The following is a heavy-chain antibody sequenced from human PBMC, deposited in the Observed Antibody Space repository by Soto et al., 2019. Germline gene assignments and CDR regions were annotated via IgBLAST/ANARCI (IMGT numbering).Heavy chain of an antibody. CDR1: VAGVSSNSAA. V-gene: IGHV6-1*01. CDR3: ARAKEHTSSSGMDV. CDR2: TYYRSKWYS. Sequence: SQSLYLPCAISVAGVSSNSAAWNWIRPSPSRGLEWLGRTYYRSKWYSDYAVSLKSRITINPDTSKNQFSLQMNSVTPEDTAVDFCARAKEHTSSSGMDVWGQGTTATVPS. D-gene: IGHD6-6*01. J-gene: IGHJ6*02.